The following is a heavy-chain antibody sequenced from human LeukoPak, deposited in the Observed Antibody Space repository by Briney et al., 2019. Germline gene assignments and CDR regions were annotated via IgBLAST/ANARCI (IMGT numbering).Heavy chain of an antibody. CDR3: ARHERDASLDHAFDI. Sequence: SETLSLTCTVSGGXISSYYCSWIRQPPGKGLEWIGYIYYSGSTSYNPSLKSRVTILVDTSKNQFSLKLSSVTAADTAVYYCARHERDASLDHAFDIWGQGRMVTVSS. CDR1: GGXISSYY. CDR2: IYYSGST. D-gene: IGHD5-24*01. V-gene: IGHV4-59*08. J-gene: IGHJ3*02.